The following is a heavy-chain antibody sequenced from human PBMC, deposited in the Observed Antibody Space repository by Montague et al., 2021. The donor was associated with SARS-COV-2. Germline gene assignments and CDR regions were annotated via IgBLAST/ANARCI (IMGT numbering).Heavy chain of an antibody. D-gene: IGHD2-15*01. CDR2: MHSTGST. J-gene: IGHJ4*02. V-gene: IGHV4-59*01. Sequence: SETLSLTCSVSGGSINNYFCFWIRQSPGKGLEWVGNMHSTGSTAYNPSLKRRVIISVDTSKTQISLNLSSVSAADTALYYCARAVVGAKTATVESWGQGTLVTVSS. CDR1: GGSINNYF. CDR3: ARAVVGAKTATVES.